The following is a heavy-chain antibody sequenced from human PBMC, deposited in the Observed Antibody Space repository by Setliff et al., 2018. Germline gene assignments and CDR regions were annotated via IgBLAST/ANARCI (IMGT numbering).Heavy chain of an antibody. CDR2: IHHSGKA. CDR3: ARDRRGGYGAINWFDP. J-gene: IGHJ5*02. Sequence: TSETLSLTCAVSGFSISSGYYWGWIRQPPGKGLEWIVNIHHSGKAYYNPSLKSRVTMSVDTSKNHVSLKLSSVTAADTAAYYCARDRRGGYGAINWFDPWGQGTLVTVSS. V-gene: IGHV4-38-2*02. D-gene: IGHD3-16*01. CDR1: GFSISSGYY.